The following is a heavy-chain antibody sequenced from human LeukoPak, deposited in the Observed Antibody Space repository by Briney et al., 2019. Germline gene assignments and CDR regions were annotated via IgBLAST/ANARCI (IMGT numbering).Heavy chain of an antibody. V-gene: IGHV1-2*02. Sequence: ASVKLSCKASAYTFTGYYLHLERQAPGQGLEWMGWINPNSGDTNYAQKFQGRVTMTRDTSISTAYLELSRLRSDDTAVYYCARDQRRYCSSTSCSVVYWGQGTLVTVSS. CDR3: ARDQRRYCSSTSCSVVY. J-gene: IGHJ4*02. CDR2: INPNSGDT. D-gene: IGHD2-2*01. CDR1: AYTFTGYY.